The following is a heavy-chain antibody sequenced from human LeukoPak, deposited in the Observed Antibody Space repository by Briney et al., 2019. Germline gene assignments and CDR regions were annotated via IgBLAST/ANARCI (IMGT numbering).Heavy chain of an antibody. J-gene: IGHJ4*02. Sequence: KPSGTLSLTCGVSGVSISSSNWWSWVRQPPGKGLEWIGEIYRSGSTNYNPSLKSRVTISVDKSKNQFSLKLSSVTAADTAVYYCARASHDYGEYSHFDYWGQGTLVTVSS. CDR3: ARASHDYGEYSHFDY. V-gene: IGHV4-4*02. D-gene: IGHD4-17*01. CDR2: IYRSGST. CDR1: GVSISSSNW.